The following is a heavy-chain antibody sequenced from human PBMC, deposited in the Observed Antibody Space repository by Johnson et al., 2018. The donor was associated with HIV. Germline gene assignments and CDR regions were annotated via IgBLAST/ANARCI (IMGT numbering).Heavy chain of an antibody. CDR1: GVTLSNYW. V-gene: IGHV3-7*03. D-gene: IGHD2-21*01. CDR3: ARDPLICAGDVCRYWYFDL. Sequence: EVQLVESGGGLVQPGGSLRLSCAASGVTLSNYWMSWVRQAPGKGLEWVANIKEDGSEKYYVDSVKGRFTVSRDNAKNSLYLQMNSLKAEDTAIYYCARDPLICAGDVCRYWYFDLWGRGTLVTVSS. J-gene: IGHJ3*01. CDR2: IKEDGSEK.